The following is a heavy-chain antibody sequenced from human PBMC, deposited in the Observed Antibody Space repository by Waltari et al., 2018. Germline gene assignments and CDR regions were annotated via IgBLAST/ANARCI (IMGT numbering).Heavy chain of an antibody. CDR3: ARARLRFLAWLPVFPTDY. J-gene: IGHJ4*02. V-gene: IGHV4-39*07. CDR1: GGSISSSSYY. Sequence: QLQLQESGPGLVKPSETLSLTCTVSGGSISSSSYYWGWIRQPPGKGLEWIGSIYYSWSTYYNPALKSLVTRSVDTSKNQFSLKLSSVTAADTAVYYCARARLRFLAWLPVFPTDYWGQGTLVTVSS. D-gene: IGHD3-3*01. CDR2: IYYSWST.